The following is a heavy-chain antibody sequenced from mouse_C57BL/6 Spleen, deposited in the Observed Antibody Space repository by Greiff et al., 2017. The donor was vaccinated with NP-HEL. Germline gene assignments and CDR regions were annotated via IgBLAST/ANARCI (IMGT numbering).Heavy chain of an antibody. CDR1: GYMFTDYY. V-gene: IGHV1-26*01. D-gene: IGHD2-1*01. Sequence: VQLQQSGPELVKPGASVKISCKASGYMFTDYYMNWVKQSHGKSLEWIGDINPNNGGTSYNQKFKGKATLTVDKSSSTAYMELRSLTSEDSAVYYCAREDHGNSFAYWGQGTLVTVSA. CDR3: AREDHGNSFAY. CDR2: INPNNGGT. J-gene: IGHJ3*01.